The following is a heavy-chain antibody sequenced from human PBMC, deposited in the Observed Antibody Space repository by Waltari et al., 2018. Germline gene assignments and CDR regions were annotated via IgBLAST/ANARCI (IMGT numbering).Heavy chain of an antibody. Sequence: QLQLQESGPGLVKPSETLSLTCTVSGGSISSSSYYWGWIRQPPGKGLEWIGSIHYGGSTYYNVSLKSRVTISVDTSKNQFSLKVSSVTAADTAVYYCARAAPSTVPGWFDPWGQGTLVTVSS. CDR3: ARAAPSTVPGWFDP. V-gene: IGHV4-39*07. D-gene: IGHD4-4*01. J-gene: IGHJ5*02. CDR2: IHYGGST. CDR1: GGSISSSSYY.